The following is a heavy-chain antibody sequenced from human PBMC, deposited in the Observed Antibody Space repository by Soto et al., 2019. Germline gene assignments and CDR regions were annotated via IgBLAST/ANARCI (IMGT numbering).Heavy chain of an antibody. Sequence: EVQLVESGGGLVQPGGSLRLSCAASGFTFSSFTMNWVRKAPGKGLEWVSYIGSSGITRYHADSVKGRFTVSRDNARTSLYLQMNSLRDEDTALYYCAWSGSSGYHRSRLGSNDAFDVWGQGTMVTVSP. CDR3: AWSGSSGYHRSRLGSNDAFDV. V-gene: IGHV3-48*02. CDR1: GFTFSSFT. CDR2: IGSSGITR. J-gene: IGHJ3*01. D-gene: IGHD6-19*01.